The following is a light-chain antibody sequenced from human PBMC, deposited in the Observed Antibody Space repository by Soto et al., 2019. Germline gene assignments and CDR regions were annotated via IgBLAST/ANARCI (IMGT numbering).Light chain of an antibody. J-gene: IGKJ1*01. Sequence: EIGLTQSPGTLSLSPGERATLSCRASQSVNSIYLAWYQQKPGQAPSLLIYGASSRATGIPDRFSGSGSGTDFTLTISRLEPEDFALYYCQQYGGSPRTFGQGTKVEL. V-gene: IGKV3-20*01. CDR3: QQYGGSPRT. CDR1: QSVNSIY. CDR2: GAS.